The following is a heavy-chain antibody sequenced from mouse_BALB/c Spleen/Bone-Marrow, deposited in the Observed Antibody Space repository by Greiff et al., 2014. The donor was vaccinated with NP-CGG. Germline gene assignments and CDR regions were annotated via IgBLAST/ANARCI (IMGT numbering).Heavy chain of an antibody. CDR1: GYTFTDYW. D-gene: IGHD2-4*01. Sequence: QVQLQQSGAELVMPGASVKMSCTASGYTFTDYWMHWVKQRPGQGLEWIGAIDTSDSYTSYNQKFKGKATLTVDESSSTAYMQLSSLTSEDSAVYYCARTGYDYYFDYWGQGTTVTVSS. CDR3: ARTGYDYYFDY. V-gene: IGHV1-69*01. J-gene: IGHJ2*01. CDR2: IDTSDSYT.